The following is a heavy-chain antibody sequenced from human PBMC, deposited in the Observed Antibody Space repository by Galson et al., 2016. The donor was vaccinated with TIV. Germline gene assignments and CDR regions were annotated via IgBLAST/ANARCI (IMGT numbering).Heavy chain of an antibody. Sequence: SVKVSCKASGYTFTSYHVHWVRQAPGQGLEWMGSINPNSGGTNYAQSFQGRVTITRDASISTASMELSMLRSDDTATYYCARAATVVGDWYFDLWGRGTLSLSPQ. J-gene: IGHJ2*01. V-gene: IGHV1-2*02. CDR3: ARAATVVGDWYFDL. D-gene: IGHD4-23*01. CDR1: GYTFTSYH. CDR2: INPNSGGT.